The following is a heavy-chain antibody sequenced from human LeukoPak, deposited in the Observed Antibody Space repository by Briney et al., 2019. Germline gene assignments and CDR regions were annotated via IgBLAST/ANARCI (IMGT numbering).Heavy chain of an antibody. J-gene: IGHJ4*02. CDR1: GYTFTSYD. CDR3: ARDAITMVQGVVDY. V-gene: IGHV1-8*03. CDR2: MNPNSGNT. Sequence: ASVKVSCKASGYTFTSYDINWVRQATGQGLEWMGWMNPNSGNTGYAQKFQGRVTITRNTSISTAYMELSSLRSEDTAVYYCARDAITMVQGVVDYWGQGTLVTVSS. D-gene: IGHD3-10*01.